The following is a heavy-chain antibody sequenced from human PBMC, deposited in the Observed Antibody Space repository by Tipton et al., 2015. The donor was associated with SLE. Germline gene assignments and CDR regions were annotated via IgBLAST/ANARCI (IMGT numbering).Heavy chain of an antibody. Sequence: TLSLTCTVSGGSISSYYWSWIRQPPGKGLEWIGDIYYSGSTNYNPSLKGRVTISVDTSKNQFSLNLSSVTAADTAVYYCARGWTKGSGSFAEYFQNWGQGTLVTVSS. D-gene: IGHD1-26*01. CDR1: GGSISSYY. CDR2: IYYSGST. CDR3: ARGWTKGSGSFAEYFQN. J-gene: IGHJ1*01. V-gene: IGHV4-59*01.